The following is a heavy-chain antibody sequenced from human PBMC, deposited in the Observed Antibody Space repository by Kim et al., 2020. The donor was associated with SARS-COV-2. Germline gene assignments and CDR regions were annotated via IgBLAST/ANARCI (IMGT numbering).Heavy chain of an antibody. CDR1: GGSISSGDYY. CDR2: IYYSGST. Sequence: SETLSLTCTVSGGSISSGDYYWSWIRQHPGKGLEWIGYIYYSGSTYYNPSLKSRVTISVDTSKNQFSLKLSSVTAADTAVYYCARTAPPNDQWFGERAGWFDPWGQGTLVTVSS. CDR3: ARTAPPNDQWFGERAGWFDP. D-gene: IGHD3-10*01. V-gene: IGHV4-31*03. J-gene: IGHJ5*02.